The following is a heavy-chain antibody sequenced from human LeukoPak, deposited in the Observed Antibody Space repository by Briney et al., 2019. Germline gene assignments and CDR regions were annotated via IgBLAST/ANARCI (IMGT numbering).Heavy chain of an antibody. D-gene: IGHD2-2*01. J-gene: IGHJ4*02. CDR1: GGSISSSSYY. CDR3: ARWGLGVVPAVI. CDR2: IYYSRST. V-gene: IGHV4-39*07. Sequence: PSETLSLTCTVSGGSISSSSYYWGWIRQPPGMGLEWVVSIYYSRSTYYNPSLKSRVTISVDTSKNQFSLKLSSVTAADTAVYYCARWGLGVVPAVIWGQGTLVTVSS.